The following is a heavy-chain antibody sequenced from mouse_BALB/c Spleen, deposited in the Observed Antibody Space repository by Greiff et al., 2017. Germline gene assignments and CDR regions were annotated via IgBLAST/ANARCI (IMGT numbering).Heavy chain of an antibody. CDR2: ISSGGSYT. CDR1: GFTFSSYT. CDR3: TRFLRDWYFDV. V-gene: IGHV5-6-4*01. D-gene: IGHD1-1*01. Sequence: EVKLVESGGGLVKPGGSLKLSCAASGFTFSSYTMSWVRQTPEKRLEWVATISSGGSYTYYPDSVKGRFTISRDNAKNTLYLQMSSLKSEDTAMYYCTRFLRDWYFDVWGAGTTVTVSS. J-gene: IGHJ1*01.